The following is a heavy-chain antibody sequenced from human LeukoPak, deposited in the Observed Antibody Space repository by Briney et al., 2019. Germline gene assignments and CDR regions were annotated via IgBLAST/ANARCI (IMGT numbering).Heavy chain of an antibody. Sequence: SETLSLTCNVSGDSINSDYWSWIRQPPGKGLEWIGYINYSGRSSYNPALKSRVTISVDTSSNQVSLKLRSVTAADTAVYYCARLDCSADACYNYWGLGSLFTVSS. J-gene: IGHJ4*02. CDR2: INYSGRS. CDR1: GDSINSDY. D-gene: IGHD2-15*01. CDR3: ARLDCSADACYNY. V-gene: IGHV4-59*08.